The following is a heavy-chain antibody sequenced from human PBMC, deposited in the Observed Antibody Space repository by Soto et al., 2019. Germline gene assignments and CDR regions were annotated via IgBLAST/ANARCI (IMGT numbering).Heavy chain of an antibody. Sequence: QVQLVQSGAEVKKPGASVKVSCKASGYTFTGYYMHWVRQAPGQVLEWMGWINPNSGGTNYAQKFQGWVTMTRDTSISTAYMELSRLRSDDTAVYYCARGRRRWLQPHDFDYWGQGTLVTVSS. J-gene: IGHJ4*02. D-gene: IGHD5-12*01. V-gene: IGHV1-2*04. CDR3: ARGRRRWLQPHDFDY. CDR1: GYTFTGYY. CDR2: INPNSGGT.